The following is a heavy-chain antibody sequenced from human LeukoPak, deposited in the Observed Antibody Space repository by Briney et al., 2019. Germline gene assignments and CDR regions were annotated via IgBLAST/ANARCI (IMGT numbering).Heavy chain of an antibody. Sequence: GGSLRLSCAPSGFTFSRHGMHWVRQAPGKGLESVAIVNEDGSAKYYLDSVKGRFTISRDNAKNTVYLQMNSLRAEDTAVYYCVSFYETYWGRGTLVTVSS. V-gene: IGHV3-7*01. CDR3: VSFYETY. CDR1: GFTFSRHG. CDR2: VNEDGSAK. J-gene: IGHJ4*02. D-gene: IGHD2/OR15-2a*01.